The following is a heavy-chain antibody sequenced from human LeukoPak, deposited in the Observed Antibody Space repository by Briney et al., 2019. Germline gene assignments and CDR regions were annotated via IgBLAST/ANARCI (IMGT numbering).Heavy chain of an antibody. Sequence: GGSLRLSCAASGFTFSSYGMHWVRQAPGKGLEWVAVISYDGSNKYYADSVKGRFTISRDNSKNTLYLQMNSLRAEDTAVYYCAKRVYYYDSSGDAFDIWGQGTMVTVSS. CDR1: GFTFSSYG. J-gene: IGHJ3*02. CDR2: ISYDGSNK. V-gene: IGHV3-30*18. CDR3: AKRVYYYDSSGDAFDI. D-gene: IGHD3-22*01.